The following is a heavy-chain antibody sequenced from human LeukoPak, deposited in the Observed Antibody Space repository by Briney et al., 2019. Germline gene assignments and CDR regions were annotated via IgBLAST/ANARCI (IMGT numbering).Heavy chain of an antibody. CDR1: GGSISGYY. CDR3: ARQAPYYYDSSGYYYDWFDP. V-gene: IGHV4-4*09. D-gene: IGHD3-22*01. Sequence: PSETLSLTCSVSGGSISGYYWSWIRQPPGQTLEWIGYIYTSGSTNYNPSLKSRVTISVDTSKNQFSLKLSSVTAADTAVYYCARQAPYYYDSSGYYYDWFDPWGQGTLVTVSS. CDR2: IYTSGST. J-gene: IGHJ5*02.